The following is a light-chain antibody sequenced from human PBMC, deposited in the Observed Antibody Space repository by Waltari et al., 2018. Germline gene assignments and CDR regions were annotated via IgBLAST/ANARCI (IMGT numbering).Light chain of an antibody. CDR2: GNS. J-gene: IGLJ3*02. CDR3: STWDYRLGGWV. Sequence: QSALTQEASVSGTVGQKVTLSCTGNSDNVGSYAVGWYQQISHGAPKTVMLGNSLPSGFPDRFSASKSGTTASLTISGLQPEDEADYYCSTWDYRLGGWVFGGGTKLTVL. CDR1: SDNVGSYA. V-gene: IGLV1-44*01.